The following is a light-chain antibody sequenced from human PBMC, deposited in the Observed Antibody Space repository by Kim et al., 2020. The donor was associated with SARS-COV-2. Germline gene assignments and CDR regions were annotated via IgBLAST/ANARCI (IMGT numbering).Light chain of an antibody. J-gene: IGLJ2*01. CDR1: SLRSYY. Sequence: VAWGQTVRLACQGDSLRSYYATWYQQKPGQAPIHVIYGKSNRPSGIPARFSGSRSGNTASLTITGTQAGDEADYYCNSRDSNDNVVFGGGTQLTVL. V-gene: IGLV3-19*01. CDR2: GKS. CDR3: NSRDSNDNVV.